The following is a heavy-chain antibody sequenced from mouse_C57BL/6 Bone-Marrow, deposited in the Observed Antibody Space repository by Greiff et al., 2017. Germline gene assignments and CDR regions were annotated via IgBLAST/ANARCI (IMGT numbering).Heavy chain of an antibody. CDR3: ARGVLRAVEGGY. Sequence: QVQLQQSGPELVKPGASVKLSCKASGYTFTSYAINWVKQRPGQGLEWIGWLYPRDGSTKYNEKFKGKATLTVDTSSSTAYLELHSLTSEDSAVYFCARGVLRAVEGGYWGQGTTLTVSS. D-gene: IGHD1-1*01. CDR1: GYTFTSYA. CDR2: LYPRDGST. V-gene: IGHV1-85*01. J-gene: IGHJ2*01.